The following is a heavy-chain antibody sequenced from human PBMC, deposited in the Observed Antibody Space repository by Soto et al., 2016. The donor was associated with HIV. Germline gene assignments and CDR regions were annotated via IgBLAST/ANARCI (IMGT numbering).Heavy chain of an antibody. D-gene: IGHD3-10*01. CDR2: ISGYNGNT. V-gene: IGHV1-18*01. CDR3: ARSLGSRGDY. Sequence: QVQLVQSGAEVKKPGASVKVSCKASGYTFTSYGITWVRQAPGQGLEWMGWISGYNGNTKFAQNLQGRVTMSTDTSTSTAYMELRSLRSDDTAVYYCARSLGSRGDYWGQGTLVTVSS. CDR1: GYTFTSYG. J-gene: IGHJ4*02.